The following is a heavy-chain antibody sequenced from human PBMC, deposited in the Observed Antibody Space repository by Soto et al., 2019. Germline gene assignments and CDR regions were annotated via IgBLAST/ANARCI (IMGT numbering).Heavy chain of an antibody. V-gene: IGHV3-7*01. CDR2: INQDGSDQ. J-gene: IGHJ5*02. CDR1: GFIFSNHW. Sequence: EVQVVESGGGLVQPGGSLRLSCAASGFIFSNHWMTWVRQVPGKGLEWVANINQDGSDQYYLDSVKGRFTIYRDNAKNSLFLQMNSLRVEDTAVYYCATSMRHTLDPWGQGTLVTVSS. D-gene: IGHD2-8*01. CDR3: ATSMRHTLDP.